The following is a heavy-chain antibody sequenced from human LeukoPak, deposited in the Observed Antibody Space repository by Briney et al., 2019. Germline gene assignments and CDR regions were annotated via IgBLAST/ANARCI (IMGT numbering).Heavy chain of an antibody. CDR3: ATTPLWLVYFDY. CDR1: GFTFSSYG. J-gene: IGHJ4*02. Sequence: SGGSLRLSCAASGFTFSSYGMHWVRQAPGKGLEWVAVIWYDGSNKYYADSVKGRFTISSDISKNTLYLQMNSLRAEDPAVYYCATTPLWLVYFDYWGQGTLVTVSS. D-gene: IGHD6-19*01. CDR2: IWYDGSNK. V-gene: IGHV3-30*02.